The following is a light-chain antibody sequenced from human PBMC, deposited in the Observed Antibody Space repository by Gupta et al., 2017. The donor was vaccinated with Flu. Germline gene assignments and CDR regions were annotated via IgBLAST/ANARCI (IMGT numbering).Light chain of an antibody. CDR2: DAS. CDR3: QQHSNCPPLT. CDR1: QSVSSY. Sequence: EIVLTQSPATLSLSPGERATLSCRASQSVSSYLAWYQQKPGQAPRLLIYDASNRDTGIPARFSGSGCGKDLTLTISSREQEDFAGYYCQQHSNCPPLTFGRGTKVEIK. V-gene: IGKV3-11*01. J-gene: IGKJ4*01.